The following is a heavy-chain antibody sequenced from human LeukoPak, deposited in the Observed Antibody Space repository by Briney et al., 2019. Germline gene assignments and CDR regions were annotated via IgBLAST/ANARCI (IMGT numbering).Heavy chain of an antibody. CDR1: GFTFSSYG. V-gene: IGHV3-33*01. CDR3: ARDSSTKDYYDSSGYDPYFDY. D-gene: IGHD3-22*01. CDR2: IWYDGSNK. J-gene: IGHJ4*02. Sequence: GGSLRLSCAASGFTFSSYGMHWVRQAPGKGPEWVAVIWYDGSNKYYADSVKGRFTISRDNSKNTLYLQMNSLRAEDTAVYYCARDSSTKDYYDSSGYDPYFDYWGQGTLVTVSS.